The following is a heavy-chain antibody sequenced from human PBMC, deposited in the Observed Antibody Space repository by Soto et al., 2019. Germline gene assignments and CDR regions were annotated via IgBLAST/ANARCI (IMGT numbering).Heavy chain of an antibody. D-gene: IGHD4-17*01. CDR1: GGTFNTSA. V-gene: IGHV1-69*13. J-gene: IGHJ6*02. Sequence: ASVKVSCKAAGGTFNTSAIRWVRQAPGQGLEWMGGIIPMFGIAKYAQKFQGRVTITADESTSTAYMELSSLRSEDTAVYYCANDSSDRNYYYYGMNVWGQVTTVTVSS. CDR2: IIPMFGIA. CDR3: ANDSSDRNYYYYGMNV.